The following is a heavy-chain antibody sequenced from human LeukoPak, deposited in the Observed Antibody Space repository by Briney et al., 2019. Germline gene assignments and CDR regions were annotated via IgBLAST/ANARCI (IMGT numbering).Heavy chain of an antibody. Sequence: GGSLRLSCAASGFTFSSYWMSWVCQAPGKGLEWVANIKQDGSEKYYVDSVKGRFTISRDNAKNSLYLQMNSLRAEDAAVYYCAREIVVVPVFDYWGQGTLVTVSS. CDR2: IKQDGSEK. V-gene: IGHV3-7*03. D-gene: IGHD2-2*01. CDR3: AREIVVVPVFDY. J-gene: IGHJ4*02. CDR1: GFTFSSYW.